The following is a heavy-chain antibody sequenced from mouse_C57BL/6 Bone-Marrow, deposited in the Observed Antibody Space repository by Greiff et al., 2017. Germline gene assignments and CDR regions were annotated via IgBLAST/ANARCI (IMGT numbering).Heavy chain of an antibody. D-gene: IGHD2-1*01. CDR2: IWGGGST. CDR1: GFSLTSYG. CDR3: AKLGGNYPMMDY. Sequence: VQLVESGPGLVAPSQSLSITCNVSGFSLTSYGVDWVRQTPGKGLEWLGVIWGGGSTHYNSDLRSRLSISKNNAKSQVCLKMNSLQTDDTAMYYGAKLGGNYPMMDYWGQGTSGTVSS. V-gene: IGHV2-9*01. J-gene: IGHJ4*01.